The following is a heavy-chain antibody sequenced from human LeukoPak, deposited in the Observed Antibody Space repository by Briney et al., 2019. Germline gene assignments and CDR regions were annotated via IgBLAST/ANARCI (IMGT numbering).Heavy chain of an antibody. CDR1: GGSFSGYY. V-gene: IGHV4-34*01. CDR2: INHSGST. CDR3: ARKGSYCSSTSCYKRWFDP. J-gene: IGHJ5*02. Sequence: SETLSLTCAVYGGSFSGYYWSWIRQPPGKGLEWIGEINHSGSTNYNPSFKSRVTISVDTSKNQFSLKLSSVTAADTAVYYCARKGSYCSSTSCYKRWFDPWGQGTLVTVSS. D-gene: IGHD2-2*02.